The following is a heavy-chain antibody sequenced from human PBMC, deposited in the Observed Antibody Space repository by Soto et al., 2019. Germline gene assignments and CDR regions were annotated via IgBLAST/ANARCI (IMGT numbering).Heavy chain of an antibody. D-gene: IGHD6-13*01. V-gene: IGHV3-33*01. Sequence: QVQLVESGGGVVQPGRSLRLSCAASGFTFSSYGMHWVRQAPGRGLEWVSVIWYDGSNKYYADSVKGRFTISRDNSKNTQYLQMNSLRADDTAVYYCARVSSSWYKLDYWGQGTLVTVSS. J-gene: IGHJ4*02. CDR1: GFTFSSYG. CDR2: IWYDGSNK. CDR3: ARVSSSWYKLDY.